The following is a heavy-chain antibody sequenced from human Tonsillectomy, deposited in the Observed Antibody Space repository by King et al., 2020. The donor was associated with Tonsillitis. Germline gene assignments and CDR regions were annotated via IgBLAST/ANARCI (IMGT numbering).Heavy chain of an antibody. D-gene: IGHD3-22*01. CDR1: GYPFTGYY. CDR2: INPHSADT. Sequence: QLVQSGAEVKKPGASVKVSCKASGYPFTGYYIHWVRQAPGQGLEWMGWINPHSADTNFAQKFRGRVTITRDTSISTAYMELSRLRSDDTAFYYCARVPNYYDSSGYPLVYGMDVWGQGTTVTVSS. J-gene: IGHJ6*02. V-gene: IGHV1-2*02. CDR3: ARVPNYYDSSGYPLVYGMDV.